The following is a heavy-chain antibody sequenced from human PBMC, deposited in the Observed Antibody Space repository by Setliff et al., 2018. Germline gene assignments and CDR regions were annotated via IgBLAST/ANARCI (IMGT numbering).Heavy chain of an antibody. CDR2: IYTSGST. CDR1: GGSISNYY. V-gene: IGHV4-4*07. D-gene: IGHD2-15*01. Sequence: SETLSLTCTVSGGSISNYYWSWIRQPAGKGLEWIGRIYTSGSTNYNPSLKSRVTMSVDTSKNQFSLKLSSVTAADTAVYYCARKGISALSGGFDMWGQGTMVTVS. J-gene: IGHJ3*02. CDR3: ARKGISALSGGFDM.